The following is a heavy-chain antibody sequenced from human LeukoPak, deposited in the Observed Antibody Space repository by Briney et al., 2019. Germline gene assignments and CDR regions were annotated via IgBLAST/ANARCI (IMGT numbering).Heavy chain of an antibody. J-gene: IGHJ4*02. CDR2: ISDTGGAT. CDR3: AREDATALDY. CDR1: GFTFSSYA. V-gene: IGHV3-23*01. Sequence: PGGSLRLSCAASGFTFSSYAMTWVRQAPGKGLEWVSSISDTGGATYYADSVKGRFSISRDNAKNSLYLQMNSLRAEDTAVYYCAREDATALDYWGQGTLVTVSS. D-gene: IGHD4-17*01.